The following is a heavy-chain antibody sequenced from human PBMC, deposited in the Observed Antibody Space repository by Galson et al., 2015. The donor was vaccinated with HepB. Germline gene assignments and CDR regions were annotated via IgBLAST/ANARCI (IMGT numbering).Heavy chain of an antibody. CDR3: ARDGYCSGGSCHTRGGGRSPNWFDP. V-gene: IGHV1-69*13. Sequence: VKVSCKASGGTFSSYAISWVRQAPGQGLEWMGGIIPIFGTANYAQKFQGRVTITADESTSTAYMELSSLRSEDTAVYYCARDGYCSGGSCHTRGGGRSPNWFDPWGQGTLVTVSS. CDR1: GGTFSSYA. D-gene: IGHD2-15*01. J-gene: IGHJ5*02. CDR2: IIPIFGTA.